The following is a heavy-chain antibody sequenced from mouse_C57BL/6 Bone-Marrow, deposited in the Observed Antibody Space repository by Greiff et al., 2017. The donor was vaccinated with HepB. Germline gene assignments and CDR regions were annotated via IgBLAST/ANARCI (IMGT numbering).Heavy chain of an antibody. V-gene: IGHV2-3*01. D-gene: IGHD1-1*01. CDR3: YYGSSYVEFAY. CDR2: IWGDGST. J-gene: IGHJ3*01. Sequence: VQLVESGPGLVAPSQSLSITCTVSGFSLTSYGVSWVRQPPGKGLEWLGVIWGDGSTNYHSALISRLSISKDNSKSQVFLKLNSLQTDDTATYFNYYGSSYVEFAYWGQGTLVTVSA. CDR1: GFSLTSYG.